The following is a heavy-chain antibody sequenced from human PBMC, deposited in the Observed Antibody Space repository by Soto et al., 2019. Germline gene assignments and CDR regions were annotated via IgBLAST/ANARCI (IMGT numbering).Heavy chain of an antibody. CDR1: GGSIGSGRYY. Sequence: PWETLSLTCTVSGGSIGSGRYYWTWIRHHPGKGLEWIGYIYYSGSTYYNPSLKSRVTISVDTSKNQFSLKLSSVTAADTAVYYFARSFGVAAAVPFDYWGKGTQVSVS. J-gene: IGHJ4*02. CDR3: ARSFGVAAAVPFDY. D-gene: IGHD6-13*01. CDR2: IYYSGST. V-gene: IGHV4-31*02.